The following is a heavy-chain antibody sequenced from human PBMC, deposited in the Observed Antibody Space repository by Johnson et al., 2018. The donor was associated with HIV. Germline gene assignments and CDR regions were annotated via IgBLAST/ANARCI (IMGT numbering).Heavy chain of an antibody. CDR1: GFTFSSYW. J-gene: IGHJ3*02. Sequence: VQLVESGGGLVQPGGSLRLSCAASGFTFSSYWMSWVRQPPGKGLEWVANIKQDGSEKYYVDSVKGRFTISRDNAKNSLYLQMNSLRVEDTAVYYCAKPAAAARDAFDIWGQGTMVTVSS. CDR3: AKPAAAARDAFDI. V-gene: IGHV3-7*01. CDR2: IKQDGSEK. D-gene: IGHD6-13*01.